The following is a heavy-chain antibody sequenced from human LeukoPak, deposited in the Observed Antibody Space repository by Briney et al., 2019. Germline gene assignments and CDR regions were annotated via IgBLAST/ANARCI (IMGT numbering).Heavy chain of an antibody. J-gene: IGHJ4*02. CDR1: GYTFTGHY. CDR3: ARDDSGTYYETFIDY. V-gene: IGHV1-2*02. D-gene: IGHD1-26*01. Sequence: SVKVSCKASGYTFTGHYMHWVRQAPGQGLEWMGWINPNSGGTNYAQKFQDRVTMTRDTSISTAYMELSRLKSDDTALYYCARDDSGTYYETFIDYWGQGTLVTVSS. CDR2: INPNSGGT.